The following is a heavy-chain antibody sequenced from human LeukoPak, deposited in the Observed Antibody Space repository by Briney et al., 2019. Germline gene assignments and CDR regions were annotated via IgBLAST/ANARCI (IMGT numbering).Heavy chain of an antibody. CDR1: GGSISSSSYY. CDR3: ARDPGIAAAGGQNWFDP. J-gene: IGHJ5*02. D-gene: IGHD6-13*01. V-gene: IGHV4-39*07. CDR2: IYHSGST. Sequence: SETLSLTCTVSGGSISSSSYYWGWIRQPPGKGLEWIGSIYHSGSTYYNPSLKSRVTISVDTSKNQFSLKLSSVTAADTAVYYCARDPGIAAAGGQNWFDPXXXGTLVTVSS.